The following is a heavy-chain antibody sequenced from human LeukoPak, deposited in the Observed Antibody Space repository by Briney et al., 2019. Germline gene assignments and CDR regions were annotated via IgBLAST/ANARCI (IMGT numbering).Heavy chain of an antibody. CDR3: AKDARRTNGWYFFDY. CDR2: IWYDGSNK. Sequence: GGSLRLSCAASEFTFNNYGTHWVRQAPGKGLEWVALIWYDGSNKYYADSVKGRFTISRDNSNNTLYLQMNSLRAEDTAVYYCAKDARRTNGWYFFDYWGQGTLVTVSS. D-gene: IGHD6-19*01. CDR1: EFTFNNYG. V-gene: IGHV3-33*06. J-gene: IGHJ4*02.